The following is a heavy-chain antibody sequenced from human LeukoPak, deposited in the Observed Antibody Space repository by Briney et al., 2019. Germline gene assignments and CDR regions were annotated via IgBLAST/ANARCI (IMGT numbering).Heavy chain of an antibody. CDR2: ISSSSSYI. CDR1: GFTFSSYS. Sequence: GGSLRLSCAASGFTFSSYSMNWVRQAPGKGLEWVSSISSSSSYIYYADSVKGRFTISRDNAKNSLYLQMNSLRAEDTAVYYCARDPVTMVPGDYWGQGTLVTVSP. D-gene: IGHD3-10*01. V-gene: IGHV3-21*01. CDR3: ARDPVTMVPGDY. J-gene: IGHJ4*02.